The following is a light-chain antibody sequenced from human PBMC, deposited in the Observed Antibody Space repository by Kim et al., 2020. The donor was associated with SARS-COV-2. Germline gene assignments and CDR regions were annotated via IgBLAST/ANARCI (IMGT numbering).Light chain of an antibody. V-gene: IGLV2-23*02. CDR3: SSHRTGTTSVL. CDR2: DVT. J-gene: IGLJ2*01. CDR1: SSDVETYNY. Sequence: QSALTQPASVSGSPGQSITISCFGISSDVETYNYVSWYQLHPGKAPKLMIYDVTKRPSGVSDRFSASRSDNSASLIISGLLAEDEADYYCSSHRTGTTSVLFGGGTQLTVL.